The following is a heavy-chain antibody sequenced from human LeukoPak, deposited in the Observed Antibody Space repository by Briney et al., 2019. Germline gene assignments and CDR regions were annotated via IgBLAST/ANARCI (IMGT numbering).Heavy chain of an antibody. CDR2: IYYSGST. CDR3: ARGTWFGELFACYYFDY. Sequence: SETLSLTCTVSGGSISSYYWSWIRQPPGKGLEWIGYIYYSGSTNYNPSLKSRVTISVDTSKNQFSLKLGSVTAADTAVYYCARGTWFGELFACYYFDYWGQGTLVTVSS. J-gene: IGHJ4*02. V-gene: IGHV4-59*01. D-gene: IGHD3-10*01. CDR1: GGSISSYY.